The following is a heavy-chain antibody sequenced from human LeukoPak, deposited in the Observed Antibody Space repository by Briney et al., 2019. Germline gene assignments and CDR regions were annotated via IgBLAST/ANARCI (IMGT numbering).Heavy chain of an antibody. V-gene: IGHV1-24*01. CDR2: FDPEDGET. CDR1: RYTLTELS. CDR3: ATDLCFRGAVAGPRGLDY. D-gene: IGHD6-19*01. J-gene: IGHJ4*01. Sequence: ASVKVSYKVSRYTLTELSMHWVRQAPGKGLEWMGGFDPEDGETIYAQKFQGRVTMTEDTSTDTAYMELSSLRSEDTAVYYCATDLCFRGAVAGPRGLDYWGQGTLVTVSS.